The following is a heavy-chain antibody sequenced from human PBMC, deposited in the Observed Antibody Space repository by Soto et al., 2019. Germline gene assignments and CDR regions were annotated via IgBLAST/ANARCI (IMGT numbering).Heavy chain of an antibody. D-gene: IGHD3-22*01. CDR2: IFYSGTT. V-gene: IGHV4-61*01. CDR3: ARVSLPYYYHTTGKYYFDY. Sequence: SETLCVTCTFSDGSVSSGSYYWSWIRQPPGMGMESIGYIFYSGTTNYNPSLKSRVTMSLYTSKNQFSLQLSSVTAADTAVYYCARVSLPYYYHTTGKYYFDYWGQGTLVTVSS. CDR1: DGSVSSGSYY. J-gene: IGHJ4*02.